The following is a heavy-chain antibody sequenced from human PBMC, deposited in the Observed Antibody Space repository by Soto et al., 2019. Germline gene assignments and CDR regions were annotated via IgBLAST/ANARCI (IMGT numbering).Heavy chain of an antibody. J-gene: IGHJ6*04. CDR2: IIPIFGTA. Sequence: AVKVSCPSSGGTRSSYAISWLLQAPGPGLAWMGGIIPIFGTANYAQKFQGRVTITADESTSTAYMELSSLRSEDTAVYDCAKTRSSIAARAYYSGMDVCGKGATITV. V-gene: IGHV1-69*13. CDR1: GGTRSSYA. CDR3: AKTRSSIAARAYYSGMDV. D-gene: IGHD6-6*01.